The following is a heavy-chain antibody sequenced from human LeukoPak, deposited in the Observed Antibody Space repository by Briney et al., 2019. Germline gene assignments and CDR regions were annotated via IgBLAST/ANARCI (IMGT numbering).Heavy chain of an antibody. CDR2: ISYDGSNK. CDR1: GFTFSSYA. Sequence: GGSLRLSCAASGFTFSSYAMHWVRQAPGKGLEWVAVISYDGSNKYYADSVKGRFTISRDNAKNSLYLQMNSLRAEDTAVYYCARDKIVGATHFDYWGQGTLVTVSS. D-gene: IGHD1-26*01. V-gene: IGHV3-30*04. J-gene: IGHJ4*02. CDR3: ARDKIVGATHFDY.